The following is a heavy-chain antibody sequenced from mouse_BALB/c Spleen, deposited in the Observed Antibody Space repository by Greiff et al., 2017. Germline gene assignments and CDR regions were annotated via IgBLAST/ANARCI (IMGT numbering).Heavy chain of an antibody. Sequence: EVQGVESGGGLVQPGGSRKLSCAASGFTFSSFGMHWVRQAPEKGLEWVAYISSGSSTIYYADTVKGRFTISRDNPKNTLFLQMTSLRSEDTAMYYCARDYYGPYWGQGTLVTVSA. J-gene: IGHJ3*01. D-gene: IGHD1-1*01. CDR2: ISSGSSTI. V-gene: IGHV5-17*02. CDR3: ARDYYGPY. CDR1: GFTFSSFG.